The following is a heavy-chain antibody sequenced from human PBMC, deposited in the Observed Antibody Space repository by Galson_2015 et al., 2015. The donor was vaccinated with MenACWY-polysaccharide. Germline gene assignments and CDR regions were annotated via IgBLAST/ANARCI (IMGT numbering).Heavy chain of an antibody. CDR1: GFSLTTSEVG. D-gene: IGHD3-9*01. V-gene: IGHV2-5*01. CDR2: VYWNEDK. Sequence: PALVKPTQTLTLTCTFSGFSLTTSEVGVGWIRQPPGKALEWLAVVYWNEDKRYSPSLRSRLTITKDTSKNEVVLTMTNMDPVDTATYYCAHSSPYYDWPSRGYDVWGQGTMVTVSS. J-gene: IGHJ3*01. CDR3: AHSSPYYDWPSRGYDV.